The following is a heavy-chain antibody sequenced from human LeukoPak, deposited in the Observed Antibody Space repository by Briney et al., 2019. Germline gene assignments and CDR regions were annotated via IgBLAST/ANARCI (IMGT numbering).Heavy chain of an antibody. CDR2: INHSGST. CDR1: GGSFSGYY. Sequence: SETLSLTCAVYGGSFSGYYWSWIRQPPGKGLEWIGEINHSGSTNYNPSLKSRDTISVDTSKNQFSLKLSSVTAADTAVYYCARELVTPPYYYYGMDVWGQGTTVTVSS. V-gene: IGHV4-34*01. CDR3: ARELVTPPYYYYGMDV. J-gene: IGHJ6*02. D-gene: IGHD4-11*01.